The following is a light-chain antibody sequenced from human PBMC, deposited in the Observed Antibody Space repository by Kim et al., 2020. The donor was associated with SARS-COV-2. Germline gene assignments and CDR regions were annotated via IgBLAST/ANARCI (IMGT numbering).Light chain of an antibody. CDR1: QGISSY. CDR2: AAS. CDR3: QQLNSYLPYT. V-gene: IGKV1-9*01. Sequence: ASVGDRVPITCRASQGISSYLAWYQQKPGKAPKLLIYAASTLQSGVPSRFSGSGSGTDFTLTISSLQPEDFATYYCQQLNSYLPYTFGQGTKLEI. J-gene: IGKJ2*01.